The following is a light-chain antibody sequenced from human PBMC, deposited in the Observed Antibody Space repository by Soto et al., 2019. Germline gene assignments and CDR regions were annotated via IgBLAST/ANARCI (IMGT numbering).Light chain of an antibody. J-gene: IGLJ3*02. CDR2: EVT. V-gene: IGLV2-8*01. CDR3: SSYADSNNWV. CDR1: SGDVGGYDY. Sequence: QSVLTQSPSASGSPGQSVTISCTGTSGDVGGYDYVSWYQQHPGKAPKLMIYEVTKRPSGVPDRFSASKSGNTASLTVSGLQAEDEADYYCSSYADSNNWVFGGGTKLTVL.